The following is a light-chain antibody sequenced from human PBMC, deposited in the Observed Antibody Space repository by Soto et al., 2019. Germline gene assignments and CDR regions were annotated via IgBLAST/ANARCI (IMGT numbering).Light chain of an antibody. CDR3: SSYAGSNNVV. V-gene: IGLV2-8*01. J-gene: IGLJ2*01. Sequence: QSALTQPPSASGSPGQSVTISCTGTSSDVGAYAYVSWYQQHPGKAPKLMIYEVNKRPSGVPDRFSGSKSGNMASLTVSGLQAEDEAEYYCSSYAGSNNVVFGAGTKVTV. CDR2: EVN. CDR1: SSDVGAYAY.